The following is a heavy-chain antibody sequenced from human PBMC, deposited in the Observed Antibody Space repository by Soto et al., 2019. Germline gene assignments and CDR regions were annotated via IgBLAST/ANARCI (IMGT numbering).Heavy chain of an antibody. Sequence: QVQLVQSGAEVKKPGASVKVSCKASGYTFTSYDINWVRKATGQGLEWMGWMNTNSGNTGYAQKFQGRVTMTRNTSISIAYMELSSLRSEATAVYYCARSVGPPGSAHLKFDPWGKGTLVTVSS. D-gene: IGHD3-10*01. CDR3: ARSVGPPGSAHLKFDP. V-gene: IGHV1-8*01. CDR2: MNTNSGNT. J-gene: IGHJ5*02. CDR1: GYTFTSYD.